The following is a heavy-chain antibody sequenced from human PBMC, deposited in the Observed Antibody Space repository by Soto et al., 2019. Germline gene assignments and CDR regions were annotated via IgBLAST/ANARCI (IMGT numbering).Heavy chain of an antibody. V-gene: IGHV3-9*01. Sequence: GGSLRLSCAASGFTFDGYAMHWVRQAPGKGLEWVSGISWNSGSIGYADSVKGRFTISRDNAKNSLYLQMNSLRAEDTALYYCAKDFWNPSPLTVAFDIWGQGTMVTVSS. CDR3: AKDFWNPSPLTVAFDI. J-gene: IGHJ3*02. CDR1: GFTFDGYA. D-gene: IGHD3-3*01. CDR2: ISWNSGSI.